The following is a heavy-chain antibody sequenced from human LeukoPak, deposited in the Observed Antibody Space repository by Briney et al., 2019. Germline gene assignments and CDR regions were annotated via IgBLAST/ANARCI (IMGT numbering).Heavy chain of an antibody. J-gene: IGHJ4*02. CDR1: GFTFSSYS. CDR2: ISSSSSYI. CDR3: ATDPIAAAVSSY. Sequence: GGSLRLSCAASGFTFSSYSMNWVRQAPGKGLEWVSSISSSSSYIYYADSVKGRFTISRDNAKNSLYLQMNSLRAEDTAVYYCATDPIAAAVSSYWGRGTLVTVSS. D-gene: IGHD6-13*01. V-gene: IGHV3-21*01.